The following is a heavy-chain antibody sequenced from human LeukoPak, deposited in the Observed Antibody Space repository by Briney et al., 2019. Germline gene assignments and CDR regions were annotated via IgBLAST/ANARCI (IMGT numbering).Heavy chain of an antibody. D-gene: IGHD3-22*01. CDR3: ARSFDSSGYYALGY. CDR1: GGSIRSYY. Sequence: PSETLSLTRTVSGGSIRSYYLSWIRQPRGKGLEWIGNIYYSGSTNYNPSLKSRVTISVDTSKNQLSLRLNSVTAADTAVYYCARSFDSSGYYALGYWGQGTLVTVSS. J-gene: IGHJ4*02. V-gene: IGHV4-59*01. CDR2: IYYSGST.